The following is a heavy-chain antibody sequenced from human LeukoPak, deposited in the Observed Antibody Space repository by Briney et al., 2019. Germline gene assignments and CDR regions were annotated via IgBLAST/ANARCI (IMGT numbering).Heavy chain of an antibody. J-gene: IGHJ4*02. V-gene: IGHV1-18*01. CDR2: MSAYNGNT. D-gene: IGHD2-2*01. Sequence: ASVKVSCKASGYTFTSYGISWVRQAPGQRLEWMGWMSAYNGNTNYAQKLQGRVTMTTDTSTSTAYMELRSLRSDDTAVYYCARDAYCSSTSCYDGVVDYWGQGTLVTVSS. CDR3: ARDAYCSSTSCYDGVVDY. CDR1: GYTFTSYG.